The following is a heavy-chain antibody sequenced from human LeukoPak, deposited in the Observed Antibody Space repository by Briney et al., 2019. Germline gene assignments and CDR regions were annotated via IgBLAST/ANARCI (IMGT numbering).Heavy chain of an antibody. CDR2: IYYSGST. CDR3: ATSSHDLLDTDY. J-gene: IGHJ4*02. CDR1: GGSISSYY. V-gene: IGHV4-59*01. D-gene: IGHD3-22*01. Sequence: SETLSLTCTVSGGSISSYYWNWIRQLPGKGLEWIGYIYYSGSTNYNPSLQSRVTISVDTSKNQFSLKLSSVTAADTAVYYCATSSHDLLDTDYWGQGTLVTVSS.